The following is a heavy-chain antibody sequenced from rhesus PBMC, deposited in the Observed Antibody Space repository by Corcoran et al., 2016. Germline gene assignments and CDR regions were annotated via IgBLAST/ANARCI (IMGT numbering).Heavy chain of an antibody. D-gene: IGHD1-26*01. V-gene: IGHV2S2*01. J-gene: IGHJ4*01. CDR3: AHKPYKGWAETYFDY. Sequence: QVTLRESGPALIKPPQTLGRTCTFSGFSISTYGGGVGWIRQAPGRALEWLASIYWDNDECYSTSLKNRLSIYKDTSKNQVVLTLTNVDPVDTATYYCAHKPYKGWAETYFDYWGQGVLVTVSS. CDR1: GFSISTYGGG. CDR2: IYWDNDE.